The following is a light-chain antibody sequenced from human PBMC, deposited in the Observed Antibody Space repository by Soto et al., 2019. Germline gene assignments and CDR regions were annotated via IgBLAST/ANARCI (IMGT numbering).Light chain of an antibody. CDR3: QQYGSSPLT. Sequence: EIVLTQSPGTLSLSPGERATLSCRASQSVSNNYLAWYQQKPGQAPRLLISGASSRATGIPDGFNGSGSGTDFTLTISRLEPEDFPVYYCQQYGSSPLTFGGGTKVEIK. CDR1: QSVSNNY. V-gene: IGKV3-20*01. J-gene: IGKJ4*01. CDR2: GAS.